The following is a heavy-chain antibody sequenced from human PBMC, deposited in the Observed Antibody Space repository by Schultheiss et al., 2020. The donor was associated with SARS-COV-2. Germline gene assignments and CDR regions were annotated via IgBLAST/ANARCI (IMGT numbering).Heavy chain of an antibody. CDR3: AREFNYYGSGSYVGFDY. J-gene: IGHJ4*02. V-gene: IGHV4-38-2*02. Sequence: SQTLSLTCAVSGYSISSGYYWGWIRQPPGKGLEWIGSIYHSGSTNYNPSLKSRVTISVDTSKNQFSLKLSSVTAADTAVYYCAREFNYYGSGSYVGFDYWGQGTLVTVSS. CDR2: IYHSGST. CDR1: GYSISSGYY. D-gene: IGHD3-10*01.